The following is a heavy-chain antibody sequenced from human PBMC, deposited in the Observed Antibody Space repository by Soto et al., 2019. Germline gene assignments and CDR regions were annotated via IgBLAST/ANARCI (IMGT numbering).Heavy chain of an antibody. J-gene: IGHJ4*02. CDR3: AKDPSGVGDY. CDR1: ECTIRSYA. V-gene: IGHV3-23*01. D-gene: IGHD1-26*01. CDR2: ISGSGGST. Sequence: GGSLRLSCAASECTIRSYAMSWVRQAPGKGLEWVSAISGSGGSTYYADSVKGRFTISRDNSKNTLYLQMNSLRAEDTAVYYYAKDPSGVGDYWGQGTLVTVSS.